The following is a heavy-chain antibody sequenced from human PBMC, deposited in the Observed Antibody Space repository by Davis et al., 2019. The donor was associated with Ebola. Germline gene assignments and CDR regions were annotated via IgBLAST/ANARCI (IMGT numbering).Heavy chain of an antibody. CDR3: ARDSDDYSFDY. D-gene: IGHD4-11*01. J-gene: IGHJ4*02. CDR2: IWYDGSNK. V-gene: IGHV3-33*01. CDR1: GFTFSSYG. Sequence: SCKASGFTFSSYGMHWVRQAPGKGLEWVAVIWYDGSNKYYADSVKGRFTISRDNSKNTLYLQMNSLRPEDTAVYYCARDSDDYSFDYWGQGTLVTVSS.